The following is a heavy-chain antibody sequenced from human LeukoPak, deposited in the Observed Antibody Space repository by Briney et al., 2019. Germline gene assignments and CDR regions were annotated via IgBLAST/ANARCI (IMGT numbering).Heavy chain of an antibody. CDR2: IIPIFGTA. Sequence: SVKVSCKASGGTFSSYAISWARQAPGQGLEWMGGIIPIFGTANYAQKFQGRVTITTDESTSTAYMELSSLRSEDTAVYYCARESGYSGSPLSWGQGTLVTVSS. D-gene: IGHD1-26*01. J-gene: IGHJ5*02. CDR1: GGTFSSYA. CDR3: ARESGYSGSPLS. V-gene: IGHV1-69*05.